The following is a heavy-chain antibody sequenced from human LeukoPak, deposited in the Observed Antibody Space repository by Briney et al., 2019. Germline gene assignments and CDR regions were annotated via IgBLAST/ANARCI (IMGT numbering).Heavy chain of an antibody. CDR2: IYSGGST. J-gene: IGHJ6*03. D-gene: IGHD6-13*01. Sequence: EPGGSLRLSCAASGLTVSSNYMSWVRQAPGKGLEWVSVIYSGGSTYYADSVKGRFTISRDNSKNTLYLQMNSLRAEDTAVYYCARVSSSWPYYYYYYMDVWGKGTTVTVSS. CDR3: ARVSSSWPYYYYYYMDV. CDR1: GLTVSSNY. V-gene: IGHV3-53*01.